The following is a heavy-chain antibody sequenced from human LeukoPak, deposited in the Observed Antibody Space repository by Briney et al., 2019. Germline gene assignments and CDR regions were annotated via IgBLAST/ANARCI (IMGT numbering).Heavy chain of an antibody. D-gene: IGHD1-26*01. J-gene: IGHJ4*02. CDR1: GGTFSSYA. V-gene: IGHV1-69*13. CDR3: ATGSYPRRPFDY. Sequence: GASVKVSCKASGGTFSSYAISWVRQAPGQGLEWMGGIIPIFGTANYAQKFQGRVTITADESTSTAYMELSSLRSEDTAVYYCATGSYPRRPFDYWGQGTLVTASS. CDR2: IIPIFGTA.